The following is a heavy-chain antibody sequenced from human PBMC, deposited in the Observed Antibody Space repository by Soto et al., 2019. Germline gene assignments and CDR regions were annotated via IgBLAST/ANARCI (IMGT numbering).Heavy chain of an antibody. Sequence: PSETLSLTYTVSGGSISSYYWSWIRQPPGKGLEWIGYIYYSGSTNYNPSLKSRVTISVDTSKNQFSLKLSSVTAADTAVYYCARDQVGYDISNDYYYYYMDVWGKGTTVTVSS. CDR1: GGSISSYY. V-gene: IGHV4-59*01. CDR2: IYYSGST. CDR3: ARDQVGYDISNDYYYYYMDV. J-gene: IGHJ6*03. D-gene: IGHD3-9*01.